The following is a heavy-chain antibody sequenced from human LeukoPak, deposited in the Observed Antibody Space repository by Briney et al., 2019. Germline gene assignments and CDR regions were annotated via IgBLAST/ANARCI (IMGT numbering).Heavy chain of an antibody. J-gene: IGHJ6*03. D-gene: IGHD6-6*01. CDR1: GFTFSSYW. V-gene: IGHV3-7*01. CDR3: ARDFVTDYMDV. CDR2: IKQDGSEK. Sequence: GGSLRLSCAASGFTFSSYWMSWVRQAPGKGLEWVANIKQDGSEKYYVDSVKGRFTIPRDNAKNSLYLQMNSLRAEDTAVYYCARDFVTDYMDVWGKGTTVTVSS.